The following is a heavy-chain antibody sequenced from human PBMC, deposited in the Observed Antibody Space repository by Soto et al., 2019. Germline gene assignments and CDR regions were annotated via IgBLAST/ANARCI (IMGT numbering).Heavy chain of an antibody. V-gene: IGHV1-18*01. J-gene: IGHJ5*02. CDR2: ISAYNGNT. CDR1: GYTFTSYG. D-gene: IGHD1-1*01. Sequence: QVQLVQSGAEVKKPGASVKVSCKASGYTFTSYGISWVRQASGQGLEWMGWISAYNGNTKYAQKLQGRVTMTTDTPNGTADRELRSLRSDDTAVYYCARDEAYTWNDGGWFDPWGQGTLVTVSS. CDR3: ARDEAYTWNDGGWFDP.